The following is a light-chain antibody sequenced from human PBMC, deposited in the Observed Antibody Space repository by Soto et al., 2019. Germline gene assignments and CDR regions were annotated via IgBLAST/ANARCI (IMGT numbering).Light chain of an antibody. CDR2: KDT. CDR1: TLAKQY. J-gene: IGLJ3*02. CDR3: QSTDNSGTYVL. Sequence: SYELTQPPSVSVSPGQTARITCSGDTLAKQYTYWYQQKPGQAPVVVIYKDTERPSGIPERISGSSSGTTVTLTISGVQAEDEAEYYCQSTDNSGTYVLFGGGTKLTVL. V-gene: IGLV3-25*02.